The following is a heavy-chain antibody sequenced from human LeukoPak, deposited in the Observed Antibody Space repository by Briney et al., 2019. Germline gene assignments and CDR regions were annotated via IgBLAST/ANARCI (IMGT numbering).Heavy chain of an antibody. V-gene: IGHV1-18*01. CDR2: LSAYNGNT. CDR1: GYTFTSYG. D-gene: IGHD3-22*01. Sequence: ASVKVSCKASGYTFTSYGISWVRQAPGQGLEWMGWLSAYNGNTNYAQKLQGRVTMTTDTSTSTAYMELRSLRSDDTAVYYCARDDSSGYKDAFDIWGQGTMVTVSS. J-gene: IGHJ3*02. CDR3: ARDDSSGYKDAFDI.